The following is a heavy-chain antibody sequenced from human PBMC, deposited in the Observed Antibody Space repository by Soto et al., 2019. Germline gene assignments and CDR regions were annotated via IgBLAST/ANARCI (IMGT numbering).Heavy chain of an antibody. Sequence: PSETLSLTCPFSGCPFSHGSGYWSWIRQLPGKGLEWIGYIYYRGNTEYNPSLRSRAIISIDTSKNQFSLRLNSVTAADTALYYCARGRTLITGTSLDYWGQGTLVNVSS. CDR1: GCPFSHGSGY. V-gene: IGHV4-31*03. J-gene: IGHJ4*02. CDR3: ARGRTLITGTSLDY. CDR2: IYYRGNT. D-gene: IGHD1-20*01.